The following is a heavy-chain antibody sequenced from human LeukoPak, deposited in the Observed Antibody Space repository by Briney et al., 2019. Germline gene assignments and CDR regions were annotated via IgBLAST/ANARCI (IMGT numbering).Heavy chain of an antibody. CDR2: IYHSGST. J-gene: IGHJ4*02. V-gene: IGHV4-38-2*02. CDR3: ARYSSGWYIDY. CDR1: GYSISSGYY. D-gene: IGHD6-19*01. Sequence: SETLSLTCTVSGYSISSGYYWGWIRQPPGKGLEWIGSIYHSGSTYYNPSLKSRVTISVDTSKNQFSLKLSSVTAADTAVCYCARYSSGWYIDYWGQGTLVTVSS.